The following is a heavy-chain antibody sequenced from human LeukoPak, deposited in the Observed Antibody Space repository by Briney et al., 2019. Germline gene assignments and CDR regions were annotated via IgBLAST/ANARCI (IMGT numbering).Heavy chain of an antibody. V-gene: IGHV3-64*01. CDR3: AREGTSGSYLFDY. Sequence: PGGSLRLSCAASGFTFSRYAMDWVRQAPGKGLEYVSTISGNGGSSYYAKPVKGRFTISRDNSKNALYLQMGSLRAEDMAVYYCAREGTSGSYLFDYWGQGTLVTVSS. CDR2: ISGNGGSS. D-gene: IGHD1-26*01. J-gene: IGHJ4*02. CDR1: GFTFSRYA.